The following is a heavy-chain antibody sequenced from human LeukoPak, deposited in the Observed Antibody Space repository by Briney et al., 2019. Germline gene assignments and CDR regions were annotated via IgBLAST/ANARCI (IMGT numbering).Heavy chain of an antibody. V-gene: IGHV3-23*01. CDR1: GFTFSSYA. CDR2: ISGSGGST. D-gene: IGHD6-6*01. CDR3: AKWRAARSLVWGDAFDI. Sequence: GGSLRLSCATSGFTFSSYAMSWVRQAPGKGLEWVSAISGSGGSTYYADSVKGRFTISRDNSKNTLYLQMNSLRAEDTAVYYCAKWRAARSLVWGDAFDIWGQGTMVTVSS. J-gene: IGHJ3*02.